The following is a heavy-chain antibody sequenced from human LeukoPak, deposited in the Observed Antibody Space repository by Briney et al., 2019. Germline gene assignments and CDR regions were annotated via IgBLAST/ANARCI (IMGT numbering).Heavy chain of an antibody. V-gene: IGHV1-2*02. CDR2: INPYTGGI. Sequence: ASVKVSCKATGYTFTGHYMHWVRQAPGQGLEWMGCINPYTGGINYAQRFQGRITMTRDTSITTAYMELSSLRSDDTAVYYCSREDCSAITNCHQDFDHWGQVSLVTVSS. CDR1: GYTFTGHY. D-gene: IGHD2-15*01. J-gene: IGHJ4*02. CDR3: SREDCSAITNCHQDFDH.